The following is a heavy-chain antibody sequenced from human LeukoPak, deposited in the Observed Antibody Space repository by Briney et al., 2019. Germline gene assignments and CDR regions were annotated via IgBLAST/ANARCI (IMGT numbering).Heavy chain of an antibody. CDR2: IYYSGST. Sequence: SETLSLTCTVSGGSISSSSYYWSWIRQPPGKGLEWIGYIYYSGSTNYSPSLKSRVTISVDTSKNQFSLRLSSVTAADRAVYYCGRGGYQTNYYYYYYMDVWGKGTTVTISS. D-gene: IGHD3-22*01. V-gene: IGHV4-61*01. CDR1: GGSISSSSYY. CDR3: GRGGYQTNYYYYYYMDV. J-gene: IGHJ6*03.